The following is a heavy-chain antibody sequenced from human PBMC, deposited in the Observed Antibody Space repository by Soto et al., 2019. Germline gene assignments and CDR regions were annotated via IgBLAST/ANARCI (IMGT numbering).Heavy chain of an antibody. CDR3: AKVPHDYSNYGYYYYYYYMDV. CDR2: ISGSGGST. J-gene: IGHJ6*03. CDR1: GFTFSSYA. V-gene: IGHV3-23*01. D-gene: IGHD4-4*01. Sequence: GGSLRLSCAASGFTFSSYAMSWVRQAPGKGLEWVSAISGSGGSTYYADSVKGRFTISRDNSKNTLYLQMNSLRAEDTAVYYCAKVPHDYSNYGYYYYYYYMDVWGKGTTVTVSS.